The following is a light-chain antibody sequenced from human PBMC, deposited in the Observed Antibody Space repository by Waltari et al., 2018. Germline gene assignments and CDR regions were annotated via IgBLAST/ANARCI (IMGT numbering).Light chain of an antibody. CDR3: QQYNNWPPA. J-gene: IGKJ3*01. CDR1: QSVSSN. CDR2: GAS. Sequence: EIVMTQSPATLSVSPGERATLSCRASQSVSSNLAWYQQKPGQAPRLLIYGASTRATGIPARFSDSWSGTDFTLTISSLQSEAFAVYYCQQYNNWPPAFGPGTKVDIK. V-gene: IGKV3-15*01.